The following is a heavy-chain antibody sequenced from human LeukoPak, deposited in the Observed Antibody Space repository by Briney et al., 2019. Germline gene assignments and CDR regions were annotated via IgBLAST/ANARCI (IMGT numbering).Heavy chain of an antibody. Sequence: GGSLRLSCAASGFTFSSYGMHWVRQAPGKGLEWVAVISYDGSNKYYADSVKGRFTIPRDNSKNTLYLQMNSLRAEDTAVYYCAKDLSYYYDSSIFDYWGQGTLVTVSS. V-gene: IGHV3-30*18. J-gene: IGHJ4*02. CDR1: GFTFSSYG. D-gene: IGHD3-22*01. CDR2: ISYDGSNK. CDR3: AKDLSYYYDSSIFDY.